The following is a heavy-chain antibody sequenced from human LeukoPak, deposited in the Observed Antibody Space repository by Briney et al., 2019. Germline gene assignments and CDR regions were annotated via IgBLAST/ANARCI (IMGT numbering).Heavy chain of an antibody. CDR2: ISWNSGSI. Sequence: GRSLRLSCAASGFTFDDYAMHWVRQAPGKGLEWVSGISWNSGSIGYADSVKGRFTISRDNAKNSLYLQMNSLRAEDTALYYCAKDGAYHFDYWGQGTLVTVSS. D-gene: IGHD3-16*01. V-gene: IGHV3-9*01. CDR3: AKDGAYHFDY. CDR1: GFTFDDYA. J-gene: IGHJ4*02.